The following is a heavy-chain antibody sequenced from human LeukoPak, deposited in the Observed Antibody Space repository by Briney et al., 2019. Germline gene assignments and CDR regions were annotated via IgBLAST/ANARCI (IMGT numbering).Heavy chain of an antibody. CDR2: ISTQSGNT. CDR1: GYTLTSYG. V-gene: IGHV1-18*01. D-gene: IGHD6-19*01. CDR3: ARLNVAGITPAYYYGMDV. J-gene: IGHJ6*02. Sequence: GASVKVSCEASGYTLTSYGINWMRQAPGQGLEWMGWISTQSGNTNYAQKLQGRVTMTTDTSTSTAYMELRSLRSDDTAVYYCARLNVAGITPAYYYGMDVWGQGTTVTVSS.